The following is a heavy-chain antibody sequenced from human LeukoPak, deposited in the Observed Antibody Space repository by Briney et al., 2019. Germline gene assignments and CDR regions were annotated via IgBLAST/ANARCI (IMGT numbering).Heavy chain of an antibody. V-gene: IGHV4-38-2*01. CDR1: GYSISSGYY. CDR2: IYHSGST. Sequence: SETLSLTCAASGYSISSGYYWGWIRQPPGKGLEWIGSIYHSGSTYYNPSLKSRVTISVDTSKNQFSLKLSSVTAADTAVYYCARQGVVTTVSYFDYWGQGTLVTVSS. J-gene: IGHJ4*02. CDR3: ARQGVVTTVSYFDY. D-gene: IGHD4-11*01.